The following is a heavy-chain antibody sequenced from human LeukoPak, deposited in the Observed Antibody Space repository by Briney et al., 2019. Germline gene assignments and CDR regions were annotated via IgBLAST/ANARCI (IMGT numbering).Heavy chain of an antibody. CDR2: ISSSSSYI. J-gene: IGHJ4*02. CDR1: GFTFSSYS. Sequence: PGGSLRLSCAASGFTFSSYSMNWVRQAPGKGLEWVSSISSSSSYIYYADSVKGRFTISRDNAKNSLYLQMNSLRAEDTAVYYCARASADFGVAFDYWGQGTLVTVSS. CDR3: ARASADFGVAFDY. D-gene: IGHD3-3*01. V-gene: IGHV3-21*01.